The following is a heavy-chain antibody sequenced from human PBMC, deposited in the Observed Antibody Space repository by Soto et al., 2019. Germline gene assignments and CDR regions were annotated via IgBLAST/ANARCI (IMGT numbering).Heavy chain of an antibody. CDR2: IIPIFGTA. Sequence: QVQLVQSGAEVRKPGSSVKVSCKASGGTFSRHAISWVRQAPGQGLEWMGGIIPIFGTANHAQKFQGRVTIIADESTSTVYMEFSSLRSDDTAMYYCARGWGYDSNDYYYAYWGQGTLVIVSS. V-gene: IGHV1-69*01. CDR3: ARGWGYDSNDYYYAY. D-gene: IGHD3-22*01. J-gene: IGHJ4*02. CDR1: GGTFSRHA.